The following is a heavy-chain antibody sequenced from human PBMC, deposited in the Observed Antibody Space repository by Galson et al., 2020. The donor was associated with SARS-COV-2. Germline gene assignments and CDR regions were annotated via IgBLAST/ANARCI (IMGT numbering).Heavy chain of an antibody. V-gene: IGHV3-64D*08. CDR1: GFTFSNYG. CDR2: ISSSGGRT. CDR3: VKEESVTRLGSGFDY. Sequence: GGSLRLSCSASGFTFSNYGMHWVRQAPGKGLEFVSAISSSGGRTYYADPVKGRFTISRDNSKNTLYLQMSSLRAEDRAVYYCVKEESVTRLGSGFDYWGQGTRVIVSS. D-gene: IGHD4-17*01. J-gene: IGHJ4*02.